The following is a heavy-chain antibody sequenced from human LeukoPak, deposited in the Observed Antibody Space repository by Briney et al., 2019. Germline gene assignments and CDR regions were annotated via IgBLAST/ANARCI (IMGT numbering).Heavy chain of an antibody. CDR2: INHSGST. J-gene: IGHJ4*02. CDR3: ARGSHYGDYGY. Sequence: SETLSLTCAVYGGSFSGYYWSWIRQPPGKGLEWIGEINHSGSTNYNPSLKSRVTISVDTSKNQFSLKLTSVTAADTAVYYCARGSHYGDYGYWGQGTLVTVSS. D-gene: IGHD4-17*01. CDR1: GGSFSGYY. V-gene: IGHV4-34*01.